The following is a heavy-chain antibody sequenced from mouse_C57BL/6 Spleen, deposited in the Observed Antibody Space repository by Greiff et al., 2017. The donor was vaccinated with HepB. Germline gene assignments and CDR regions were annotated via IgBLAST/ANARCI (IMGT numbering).Heavy chain of an antibody. J-gene: IGHJ2*01. CDR2: INPSSGYT. D-gene: IGHD4-1*01. V-gene: IGHV1-7*01. CDR3: AGSEWYSGTDGDFDY. Sequence: QVQLQQSGAELVKPGASVKLSCKASGYTFTSYWMHWVKQRPGQGLEWIGYINPSSGYTKYNQKFKDKATLTADKSSSTAYMQLSSLTSEDSAVYYYAGSEWYSGTDGDFDYWGQGTTLTVSS. CDR1: GYTFTSYW.